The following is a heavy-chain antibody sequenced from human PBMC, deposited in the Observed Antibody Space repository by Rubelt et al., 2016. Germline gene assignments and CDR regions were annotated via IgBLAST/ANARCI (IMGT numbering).Heavy chain of an antibody. CDR2: LYYSGST. J-gene: IGHJ6*02. V-gene: IGHV4-39*07. Sequence: QLQLQESGPGLVKPSETLSLTCTVSGGSITISTYYWGWVRQSPGKGLAWIGGLYYSGSTYFNPSLRSRVTVSLDASKNHFSLKLISVTAADTAVYYCVAEGFNYHGMDVWGQGTTVTVAS. CDR3: VAEGFNYHGMDV. CDR1: GGSITISTYY.